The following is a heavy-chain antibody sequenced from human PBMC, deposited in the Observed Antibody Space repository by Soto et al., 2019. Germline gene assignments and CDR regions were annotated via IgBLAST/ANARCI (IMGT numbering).Heavy chain of an antibody. V-gene: IGHV5-51*01. J-gene: IGHJ4*02. D-gene: IGHD4-17*01. CDR3: ARRYGDAVDY. Sequence: GESLKISCKGSGYSFDSYWIGWVRQMPGKSLEWMGIIYPGDSDTTYSPSFQGQVTISADKSISTAYLQWSSLKASDTAVYYCARRYGDAVDYWGQGTLVTVSS. CDR1: GYSFDSYW. CDR2: IYPGDSDT.